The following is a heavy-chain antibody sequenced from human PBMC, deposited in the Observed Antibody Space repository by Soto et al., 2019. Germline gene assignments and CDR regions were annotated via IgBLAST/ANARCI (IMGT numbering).Heavy chain of an antibody. CDR1: GESLSGYY. D-gene: IGHD1-1*01. CDR3: ARDGARPERPFHP. J-gene: IGHJ5*02. CDR2: INHSGST. V-gene: IGHV4-34*01. Sequence: SENLSLTCAVYGESLSGYYWSWIRHPLRKGLEWIGEINHSGSTNYNPSLKSRVTISVDTSKNQFSLKLSSVTAADTAVYYCARDGARPERPFHPWGKGTLGTVST.